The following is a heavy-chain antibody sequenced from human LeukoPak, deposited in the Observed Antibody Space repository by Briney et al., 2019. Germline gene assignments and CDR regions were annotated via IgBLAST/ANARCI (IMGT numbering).Heavy chain of an antibody. CDR3: AREFEVAGLAMDV. CDR1: WLTVSSNY. D-gene: IGHD2-15*01. CDR2: IYSGGST. V-gene: IGHV3-53*01. Sequence: PGGSLRLSCAASWLTVSSNYMSWVRPAPGKGLGWVSVIYSGGSTYYAEPVRGRFTISRDNSKNTLYLQMKSLRAEDTAVYYCAREFEVAGLAMDVWGKGTTVTVSS. J-gene: IGHJ6*04.